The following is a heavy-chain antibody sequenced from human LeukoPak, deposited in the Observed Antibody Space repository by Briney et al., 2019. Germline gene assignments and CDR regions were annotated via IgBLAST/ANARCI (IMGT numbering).Heavy chain of an antibody. Sequence: PGGSLRLSCAASGFTFSSYAMSWVRQAPGKGLEWVSAISGSGGSTYYADSVKGRFTISRDNSKNTLYLQMNSLRAEDTAVYYCAKYGFSYCSGTSCIPHWGQGTLVTVSS. J-gene: IGHJ4*02. CDR2: ISGSGGST. CDR1: GFTFSSYA. D-gene: IGHD2-2*01. CDR3: AKYGFSYCSGTSCIPH. V-gene: IGHV3-23*01.